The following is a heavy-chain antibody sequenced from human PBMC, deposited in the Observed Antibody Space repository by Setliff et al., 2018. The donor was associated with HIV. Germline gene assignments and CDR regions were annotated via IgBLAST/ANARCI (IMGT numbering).Heavy chain of an antibody. J-gene: IGHJ4*02. D-gene: IGHD3-16*01. Sequence: PSETLSLTCTVSYYSIRSEYYWGWVRQPPGKGLEWIGSLYQSGSAYYNPSLKNRVTMSVDTSKDQFSLRLMSVTAADTAVYYCVRLNTFILYTDYWGQGILVTV. V-gene: IGHV4-38-2*02. CDR2: LYQSGSA. CDR1: YYSIRSEYY. CDR3: VRLNTFILYTDY.